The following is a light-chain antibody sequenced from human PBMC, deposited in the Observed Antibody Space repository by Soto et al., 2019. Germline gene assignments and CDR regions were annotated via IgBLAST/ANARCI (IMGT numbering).Light chain of an antibody. CDR3: QQYNNWPWT. V-gene: IGKV3-15*01. J-gene: IGKJ1*01. Sequence: IVMTQSPAILSVSPGERATLSCRASQSVSSNLAWYQQKPGQAPRLLIYGASTRATGIPARFSGSGSGTEFTLTISSLQSEDFAVYYCQQYNNWPWTFGQGTKVDIK. CDR2: GAS. CDR1: QSVSSN.